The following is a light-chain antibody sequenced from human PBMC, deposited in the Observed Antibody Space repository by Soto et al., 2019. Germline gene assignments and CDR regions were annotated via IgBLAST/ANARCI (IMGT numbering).Light chain of an antibody. CDR1: QSSSSR. Sequence: DIQMTQSPPILSASVGDRVTMTCRASQSSSSRLAWYQQKPGRAPKLLIYKASTLETAVPSRFSGSGSGTEFTLTISSLQPDDFATYYCQQYNTYSSFGPGTKVDMK. J-gene: IGKJ3*01. CDR3: QQYNTYSS. V-gene: IGKV1-5*03. CDR2: KAS.